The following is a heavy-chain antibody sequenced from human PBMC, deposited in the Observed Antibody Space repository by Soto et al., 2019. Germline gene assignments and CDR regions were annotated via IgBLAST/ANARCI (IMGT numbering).Heavy chain of an antibody. CDR1: GFTFDDYA. CDR2: ISWNSGSI. V-gene: IGHV3-9*01. D-gene: IGHD3-22*01. CDR3: AKCRRDYYDSSGYEGDAFDI. Sequence: EVQLVESGGGLVQPGRSLRLSCAASGFTFDDYAMHWVRQAPGKGLEWVSGISWNSGSIGYADSVKGRFTISRDSAKNYLYLQMNSLRAEDTALYYCAKCRRDYYDSSGYEGDAFDIWGQGTMVTVSS. J-gene: IGHJ3*02.